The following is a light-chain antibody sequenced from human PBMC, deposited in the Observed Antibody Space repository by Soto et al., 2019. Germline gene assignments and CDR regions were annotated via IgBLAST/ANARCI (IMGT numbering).Light chain of an antibody. CDR1: NSDVGAYDY. J-gene: IGLJ2*01. Sequence: QSALTQPASVSGSPGQSITISCTGTNSDVGAYDYVSWYQQFPGRAPKLIIYNVRDRPSGVSYRFSGSKSANTATLAISGLQAEDEADYFCSSPTTRNSLLFAGGTKLTVL. CDR2: NVR. V-gene: IGLV2-14*03. CDR3: SSPTTRNSLL.